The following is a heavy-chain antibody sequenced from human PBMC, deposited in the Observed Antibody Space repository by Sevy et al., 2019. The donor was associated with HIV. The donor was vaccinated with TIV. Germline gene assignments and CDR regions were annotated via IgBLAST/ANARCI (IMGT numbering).Heavy chain of an antibody. Sequence: SETLSLTCAVSGGSVSSDNYYWTWIRQHPGKGLKWIGYIYHLGSTSSNPSLKSRVTISVDTSKNQFSLKLRSVTAADTAVYICALAAGYCRNGVCYTGWFDPWGQGTLVTVSS. CDR3: ALAAGYCRNGVCYTGWFDP. D-gene: IGHD2-8*01. V-gene: IGHV4-31*11. CDR1: GGSVSSDNYY. CDR2: IYHLGST. J-gene: IGHJ5*02.